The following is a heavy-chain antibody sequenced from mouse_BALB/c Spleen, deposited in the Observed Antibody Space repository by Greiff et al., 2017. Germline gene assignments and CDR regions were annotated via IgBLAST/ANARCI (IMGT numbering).Heavy chain of an antibody. D-gene: IGHD6-2*01. Sequence: QVQLQQSGAELVKPGASVKLSCKASGYTFTSYWMHWVKQRPGQGLEWIGYINPSTGYTEYNQKFKDKATLTADKSSSTAYMQLSSLTSEDSAVYYCARLSYFDYWGQGTTLTVSS. CDR2: INPSTGYT. V-gene: IGHV1-7*01. J-gene: IGHJ2*01. CDR3: ARLSYFDY. CDR1: GYTFTSYW.